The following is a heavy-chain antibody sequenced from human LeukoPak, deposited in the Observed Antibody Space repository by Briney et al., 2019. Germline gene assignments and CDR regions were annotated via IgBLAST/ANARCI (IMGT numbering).Heavy chain of an antibody. CDR3: AREGTLAAGDY. D-gene: IGHD6-13*01. CDR2: IKQDGSEK. V-gene: IGHV3-7*01. CDR1: GFTFIDYR. J-gene: IGHJ4*02. Sequence: GGSLRLSCAASGFTFIDYRMSWVRQAPGKGLEWVANIKQDGSEKYYVDSVKGRFTISRDNTKKSLYLQMNSLRVEDTAIYYCAREGTLAAGDYWGQGTLVTVSP.